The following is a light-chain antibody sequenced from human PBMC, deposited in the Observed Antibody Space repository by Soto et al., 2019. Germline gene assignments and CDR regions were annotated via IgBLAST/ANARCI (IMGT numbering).Light chain of an antibody. J-gene: IGKJ1*01. Sequence: DIQMIQSPSSLSASVGDRVTITCQASQEISNYLNWYQQKPGKAPKLLIYDASNLERGVPSRFSGSGSGTDFTFTISSLQPEDFATYYCQQYDHLPRTFGRGTKGEIK. CDR2: DAS. CDR3: QQYDHLPRT. V-gene: IGKV1-33*01. CDR1: QEISNY.